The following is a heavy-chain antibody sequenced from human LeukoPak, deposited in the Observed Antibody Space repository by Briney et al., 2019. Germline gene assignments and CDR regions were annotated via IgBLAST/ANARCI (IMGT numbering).Heavy chain of an antibody. J-gene: IGHJ4*02. V-gene: IGHV3-21*01. D-gene: IGHD2-2*01. CDR2: ISSSSGYI. CDR1: GFTFSSYS. CDR3: ARAYCSSTTCHPYYFDY. Sequence: GGSLRLSCAASGFTFSSYSMNWVRQAPGKGLEWVSSISSSSGYIYYADSVKGRFTISRDNAKNSLYLQMNSLRAEDTAVYYCARAYCSSTTCHPYYFDYWGQGTLVTVSS.